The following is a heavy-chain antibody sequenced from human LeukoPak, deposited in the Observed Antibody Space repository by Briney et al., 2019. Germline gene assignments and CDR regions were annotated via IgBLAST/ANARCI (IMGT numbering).Heavy chain of an antibody. CDR2: IKSKTDGGTT. V-gene: IGHV3-15*01. Sequence: GGSLRLSCAASGFTFINAWMSWVRQAPGKGLEWVGRIKSKTDGGTTDYAAPVKGRFTISRDDSKNTLYLQMNSLKTEDTAVYYCTRGAWLRYYFDYWGQGTLVTVSS. D-gene: IGHD5-24*01. CDR1: GFTFINAW. J-gene: IGHJ4*02. CDR3: TRGAWLRYYFDY.